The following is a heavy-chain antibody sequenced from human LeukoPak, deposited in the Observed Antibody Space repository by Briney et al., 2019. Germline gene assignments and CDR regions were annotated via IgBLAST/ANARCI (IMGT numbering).Heavy chain of an antibody. J-gene: IGHJ5*02. CDR3: AKGVVPAALNWFDP. V-gene: IGHV3-48*03. CDR1: GFTFSSYE. CDR2: ISSSGSTI. Sequence: GGSLRLSCAASGFTFSSYEMNWVRQAPGKGLEWVSYISSSGSTIYYADSAKGRFTISRDNAKNSLYLQMNSLRAEDTAVYYCAKGVVPAALNWFDPWGQGTLVTVSS. D-gene: IGHD2-2*01.